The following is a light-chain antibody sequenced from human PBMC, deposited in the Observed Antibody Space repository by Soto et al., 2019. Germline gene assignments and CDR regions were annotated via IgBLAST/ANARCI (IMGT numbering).Light chain of an antibody. CDR2: AAS. J-gene: IGKJ4*01. V-gene: IGKV1-39*01. Sequence: DIQMTQSQSSLSASVGDRVTITCRASQNINNYLNWYQQKPGKAPKVLIYAASSLQSGVPSRFSGSGSGTDFTLTISSLQPEDFATYHCQQSSSTPLPFGGGTMLEI. CDR1: QNINNY. CDR3: QQSSSTPLP.